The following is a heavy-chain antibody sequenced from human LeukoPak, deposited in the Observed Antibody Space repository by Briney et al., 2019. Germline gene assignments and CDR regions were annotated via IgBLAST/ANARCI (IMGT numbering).Heavy chain of an antibody. Sequence: AGGSLRLSCAASGFTFSSYSMNWVRQAPGKGLEWVSSISSSSSYMYYADSVKGRFTISRDNTKNSLYLQMNSLRAEDTAVYYCNLLTVIVVGHLTSSTPWGQGTLVTVSS. V-gene: IGHV3-21*01. J-gene: IGHJ5*02. CDR1: GFTFSSYS. CDR3: NLLTVIVVGHLTSSTP. CDR2: ISSSSSYM. D-gene: IGHD3-22*01.